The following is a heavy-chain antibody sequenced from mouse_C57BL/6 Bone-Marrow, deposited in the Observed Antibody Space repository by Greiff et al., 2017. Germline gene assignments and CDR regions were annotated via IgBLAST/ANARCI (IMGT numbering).Heavy chain of an antibody. D-gene: IGHD2-3*01. CDR1: GYTFTSYW. Sequence: QVQLQQPGAELVKPGASVKMSCKASGYTFTSYWITWVKQRPGQGLEWIGDIYPGSGNTNYNEKFKSKGTLTVDTSSSTAYMQLSSLTSEDSAVYDCARRWLLRLLHAMDYWGQGTSDTVSS. V-gene: IGHV1-55*01. J-gene: IGHJ4*01. CDR3: ARRWLLRLLHAMDY. CDR2: IYPGSGNT.